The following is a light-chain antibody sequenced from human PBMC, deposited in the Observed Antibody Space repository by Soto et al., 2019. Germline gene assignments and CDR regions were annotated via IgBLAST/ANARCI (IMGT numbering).Light chain of an antibody. J-gene: IGLJ3*02. CDR2: GNS. CDR3: QSYDSSLSGSV. V-gene: IGLV1-40*01. Sequence: QSVLTQPPSVSGAPGQRVTISCTGTSSYIGAGYDVHWYQQLPGTAPKLLIYGNSNRPSGVPDRFSGSKSGTSVSLAITGLHAEDEADYYRQSYDSSLSGSVFGGGTQLTVL. CDR1: SSYIGAGYD.